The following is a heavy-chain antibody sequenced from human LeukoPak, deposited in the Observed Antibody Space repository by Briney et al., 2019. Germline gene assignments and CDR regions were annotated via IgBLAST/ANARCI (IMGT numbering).Heavy chain of an antibody. V-gene: IGHV4-39*07. D-gene: IGHD3-10*01. Sequence: PSETLSLTCTVSGGSISSSSYYWGWIRQPPGKGLEWIGSMYHSGSTYYNPSLKSRVTISLDTSKNQFSLKLSSVTAADTAIYYCATLLLWFGELTSWDYWGQGTLVSVSS. CDR3: ATLLLWFGELTSWDY. CDR1: GGSISSSSYY. CDR2: MYHSGST. J-gene: IGHJ4*02.